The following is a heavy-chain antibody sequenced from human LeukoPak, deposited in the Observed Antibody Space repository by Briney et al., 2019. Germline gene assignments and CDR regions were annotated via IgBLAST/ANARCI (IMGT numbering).Heavy chain of an antibody. D-gene: IGHD4-17*01. CDR1: EFTFSSYS. V-gene: IGHV3-30*02. CDR2: IRYDGSNK. J-gene: IGHJ5*02. CDR3: AKPNTGTYGNWFDP. Sequence: PGGSLRLSCAASEFTFSSYSMHWVRQAPGKGLEWVAFIRYDGSNKYYADSVKGRFTISRDNSKNTLYLQMNSLRAEDTAVFYCAKPNTGTYGNWFDPWGQGTLVTVSS.